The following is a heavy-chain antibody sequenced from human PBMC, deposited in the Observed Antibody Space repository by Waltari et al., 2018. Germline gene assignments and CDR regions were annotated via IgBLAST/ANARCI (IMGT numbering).Heavy chain of an antibody. Sequence: QVQLQQWGAGLLKPSETLSLTCAVYGGSFSGYYWSWIRQPPGKGLEWIGEINHSGSTNYNPSLKSRVTISVDTSKNQFSPKLSSVTAADTAVYYCARLHYVWGSYRRSFDYWGQGTLVTVSS. J-gene: IGHJ4*02. CDR1: GGSFSGYY. CDR2: INHSGST. D-gene: IGHD3-16*02. V-gene: IGHV4-34*01. CDR3: ARLHYVWGSYRRSFDY.